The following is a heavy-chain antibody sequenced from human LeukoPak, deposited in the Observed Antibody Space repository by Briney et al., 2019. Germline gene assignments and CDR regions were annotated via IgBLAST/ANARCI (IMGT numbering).Heavy chain of an antibody. CDR2: ISSSGSTI. J-gene: IGHJ6*03. D-gene: IGHD3-22*01. Sequence: GGSLRLSCAASGFTFSDYYMSWIRQAPGKGLEWVSYISSSGSTIYYADSVKGRFTISRDNAKNSLYLQMNSLRAEDTAVYYCARILSYDSSGYYYYYYYYMDVWGKGTTVTVSS. V-gene: IGHV3-11*04. CDR1: GFTFSDYY. CDR3: ARILSYDSSGYYYYYYYYMDV.